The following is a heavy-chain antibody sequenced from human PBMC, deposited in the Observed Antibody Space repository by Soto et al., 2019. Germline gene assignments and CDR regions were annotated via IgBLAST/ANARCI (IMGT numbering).Heavy chain of an antibody. CDR3: ARSYSSGWEFDY. CDR2: ISSTGRTI. CDR1: GFTFSNYY. Sequence: GGSLRLSCGASGFTFSNYYMSWIRQAPGKGLEWVSYISSTGRTIYYADSVKGRFTVSRDNAQNSLSLKLNSLRVEDTAVYYCARSYSSGWEFDYWGQGTQVTVS. V-gene: IGHV3-11*01. J-gene: IGHJ4*02. D-gene: IGHD6-19*01.